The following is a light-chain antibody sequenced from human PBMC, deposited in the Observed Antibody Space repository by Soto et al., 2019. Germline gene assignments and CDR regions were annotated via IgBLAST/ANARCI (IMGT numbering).Light chain of an antibody. CDR3: QQYGSSPPWT. Sequence: EVVLTQSPGTLSLSPGERATLSCRASQSVSSSYLAWYQHKPGQAPRLLIYGASSRATGIPDRFSGSGSGTDFTLTIRRLEPEDFAVYYCQQYGSSPPWTFGQGTKVE. CDR1: QSVSSSY. CDR2: GAS. J-gene: IGKJ1*01. V-gene: IGKV3-20*01.